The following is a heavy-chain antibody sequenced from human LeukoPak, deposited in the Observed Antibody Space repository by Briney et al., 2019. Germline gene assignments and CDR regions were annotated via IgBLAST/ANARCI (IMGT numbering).Heavy chain of an antibody. D-gene: IGHD6-19*01. V-gene: IGHV3-23*01. J-gene: IGHJ4*02. CDR3: AKEGPPSSGWPFDY. CDR2: ISGGGGTT. CDR1: GFTFSSYA. Sequence: GGSLRLSCAASGFTFSSYAMNWVRQAPGKGLEWVSAISGGGGTTYYADSVKGRFTISRDNSKNTLFLQMNSLRAEDTALYYCAKEGPPSSGWPFDYWGQGTLVTVSS.